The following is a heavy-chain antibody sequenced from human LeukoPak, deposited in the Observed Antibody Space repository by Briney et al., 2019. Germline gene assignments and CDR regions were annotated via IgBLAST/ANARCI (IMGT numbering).Heavy chain of an antibody. CDR3: ARESITSYYMDV. CDR1: GFTVSSNY. Sequence: PGGSLRLSCAASGFTVSSNYMSWVRQAPGKGLEWVSVIYSGGSTYYADSVKGRFIISRDNYKNTLYLQMNSLRAEDTAVYYCARESITSYYMDVWGKGTTVTISS. V-gene: IGHV3-53*01. J-gene: IGHJ6*03. D-gene: IGHD5-24*01. CDR2: IYSGGST.